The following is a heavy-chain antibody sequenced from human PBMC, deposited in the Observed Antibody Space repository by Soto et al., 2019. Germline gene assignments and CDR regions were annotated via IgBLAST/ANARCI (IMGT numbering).Heavy chain of an antibody. CDR3: ARATYYYGSGGGYYYYGMDV. V-gene: IGHV4-34*01. D-gene: IGHD3-10*01. CDR1: GGSFSGYY. Sequence: PSETLSLTCAVYGGSFSGYYWSWIRQPPGKGLEWIGEINHSGSTNYNPSLKSRVTISVDTSKNQFSLKLSSVTAADTAVYYCARATYYYGSGGGYYYYGMDVWGQGTTVTVSS. J-gene: IGHJ6*02. CDR2: INHSGST.